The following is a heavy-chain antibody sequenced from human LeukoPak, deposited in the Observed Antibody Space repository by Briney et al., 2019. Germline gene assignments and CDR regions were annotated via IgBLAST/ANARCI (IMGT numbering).Heavy chain of an antibody. CDR1: GFTFDDYA. V-gene: IGHV3-9*01. Sequence: GGSLRLSCAASGFTFDDYAMHWVRQAPGKGLEWVSGISWNSGSIGYADSVKGRFTISRDNAKNSLYLQMNSLRAEDTALYYCAKTKSTVTTSDLFDYWGQGTLVTVSS. CDR2: ISWNSGSI. D-gene: IGHD4-17*01. J-gene: IGHJ4*02. CDR3: AKTKSTVTTSDLFDY.